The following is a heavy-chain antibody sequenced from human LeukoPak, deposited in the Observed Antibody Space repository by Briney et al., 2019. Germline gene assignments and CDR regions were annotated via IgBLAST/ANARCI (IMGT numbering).Heavy chain of an antibody. CDR2: IGGSGGST. V-gene: IGHV3-23*01. D-gene: IGHD3-10*01. CDR1: GFTFSSYA. CDR3: GNTRGSPY. Sequence: GGSLRLSCAASGFTFSSYAMSWVRQAPGKGLEWVSYIGGSGGSTYYADSVKGRFTISRDNSKNTLYLQMNSLRAEDTAVYYCGNTRGSPYWGQGTLVTVSS. J-gene: IGHJ4*02.